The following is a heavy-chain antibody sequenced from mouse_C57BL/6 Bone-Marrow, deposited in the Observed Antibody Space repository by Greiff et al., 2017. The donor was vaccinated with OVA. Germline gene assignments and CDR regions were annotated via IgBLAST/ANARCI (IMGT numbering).Heavy chain of an antibody. J-gene: IGHJ4*01. CDR3: VYCSSPHYYAMDY. Sequence: VQLQQSGPGLAKPSQTLSLTCSVTGYSITSDYWNWIRKFPGNKLEYMGYISYSGSTYYNPSLKSRISITRDTTKNQYYLQLNSVTTDDTATYDCVYCSSPHYYAMDYWGQGTSVTVSS. CDR2: ISYSGST. CDR1: GYSITSDY. V-gene: IGHV3-8*01. D-gene: IGHD1-1*01.